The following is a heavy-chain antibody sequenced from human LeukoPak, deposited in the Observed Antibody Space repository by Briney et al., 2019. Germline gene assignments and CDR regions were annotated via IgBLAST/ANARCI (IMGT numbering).Heavy chain of an antibody. J-gene: IGHJ4*02. CDR3: AKVLVSGYYYDY. V-gene: IGHV3-23*01. CDR2: ISGSGDST. Sequence: PGGSLRLSCAASGFTFSNLAMLWLRQAPGKGLEWVSSISGSGDSTHYTDSVKGRFTISKDNSRNTVYLQMNSLRAEDSALYYCAKVLVSGYYYDYWGQGTLVTVSS. D-gene: IGHD3-22*01. CDR1: GFTFSNLA.